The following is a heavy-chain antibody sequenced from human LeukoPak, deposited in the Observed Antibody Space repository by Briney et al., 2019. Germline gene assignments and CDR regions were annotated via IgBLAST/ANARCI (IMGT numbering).Heavy chain of an antibody. CDR1: GFTFGSFG. CDR2: ISTRGSYI. CDR3: ARLFSYGDYGGGGDY. V-gene: IGHV3-21*01. D-gene: IGHD4-17*01. J-gene: IGHJ4*02. Sequence: GGSLRLSCAASGFTFGSFGMNWVRQAPGKGLEWVSSISTRGSYIYYADSVKGRFTVSRDNAKSSLYLQMNSLRAEDTAVYYCARLFSYGDYGGGGDYWGQGTLVTVSS.